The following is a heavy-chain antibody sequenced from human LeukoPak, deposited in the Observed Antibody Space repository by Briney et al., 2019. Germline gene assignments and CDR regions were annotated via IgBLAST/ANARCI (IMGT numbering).Heavy chain of an antibody. D-gene: IGHD2-21*02. V-gene: IGHV3-7*01. J-gene: IGHJ4*02. CDR3: ARRYCGGDCHSPYFDY. CDR1: GFTLSSYW. CDR2: IKQDGSER. Sequence: GSLRLSCAASGFTLSSYWVSWVRQAPGKGLEWVANIKQDGSERYYVDSVKGRFTISRDNAKNSLYLQMNSLRAEDTAVYYCARRYCGGDCHSPYFDYWGQGTLVTVSS.